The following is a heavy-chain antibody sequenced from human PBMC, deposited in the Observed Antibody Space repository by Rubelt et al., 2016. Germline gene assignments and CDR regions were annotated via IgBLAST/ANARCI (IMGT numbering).Heavy chain of an antibody. CDR2: ISWHSGSI. Sequence: EVQLVESGGGLVQPGRSLRLSCAASGFTFDDYAMHWVRQAPGTGLEWVSGISWHSGSIGYVESVKGRFTISRDNAKNSLYLQMRCLRAEDTAVYYWAIYYSSGWYSYFQHWGQGTLVTVSS. CDR3: AIYYSSGWYSYFQH. V-gene: IGHV3-9*01. J-gene: IGHJ1*01. CDR1: GFTFDDYA. D-gene: IGHD6-19*01.